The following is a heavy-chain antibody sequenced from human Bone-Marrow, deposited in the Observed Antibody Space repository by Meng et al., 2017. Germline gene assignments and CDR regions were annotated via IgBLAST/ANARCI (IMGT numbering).Heavy chain of an antibody. CDR2: IWYDGSNK. CDR3: ARDANHHLDY. D-gene: IGHD1-14*01. V-gene: IGHV3-33*01. Sequence: QVQLVESGGGVVQPGTSLRLSCAASGFTPRSYGMHWVRQAPGKGLEWVAVIWYDGSNKYYGDFVKGRFTISRDYSKNMLYLQMNSLRAEDTAVYYCARDANHHLDYWGQGTLVTVSS. CDR1: GFTPRSYG. J-gene: IGHJ4*02.